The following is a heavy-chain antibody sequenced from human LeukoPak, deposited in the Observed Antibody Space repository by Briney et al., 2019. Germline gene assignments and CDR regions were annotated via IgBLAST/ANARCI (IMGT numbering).Heavy chain of an antibody. CDR1: GGSLTSYY. V-gene: IGHV4-59*08. J-gene: IGHJ4*02. Sequence: SETLSLTCTVSGGSLTSYYWSWIRQPPGKGLQWVGYIYYSGSVNYNPSLKSRVTRSVDTSKNQFSLNLSSVTAADPAVYHCARLGSYFDYWGQGTQVTVSS. CDR3: ARLGSYFDY. CDR2: IYYSGSV.